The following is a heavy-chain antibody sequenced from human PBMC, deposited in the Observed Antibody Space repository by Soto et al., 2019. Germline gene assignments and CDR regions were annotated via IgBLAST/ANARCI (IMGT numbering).Heavy chain of an antibody. Sequence: QVQLQESGPGLVKPSGTLSLTCAVSGDSISSSNWWSWVRQPPGKGLEWIGEIYHSGSTNYNQSLTSRVTISVDKSKNQFSLNVSSVTAADTAVYYFARVLGNDAVYIWGQATMVTVSS. CDR3: ARVLGNDAVYI. V-gene: IGHV4-4*02. CDR2: IYHSGST. CDR1: GDSISSSNW. J-gene: IGHJ3*02. D-gene: IGHD3-3*02.